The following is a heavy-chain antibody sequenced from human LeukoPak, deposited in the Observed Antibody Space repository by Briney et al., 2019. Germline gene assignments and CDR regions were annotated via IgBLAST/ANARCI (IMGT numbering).Heavy chain of an antibody. Sequence: GGSLRLSCAASGFTFSSYSMNWARQAPGKGLEWVSYISSSSSTIYYADSVKGRFTISRDNAKNSLYLQMNSLRAEDTAVYYCARDTGRTKRWAFDIWGQGTMVTVSS. J-gene: IGHJ3*02. D-gene: IGHD5-24*01. CDR1: GFTFSSYS. CDR3: ARDTGRTKRWAFDI. V-gene: IGHV3-48*04. CDR2: ISSSSSTI.